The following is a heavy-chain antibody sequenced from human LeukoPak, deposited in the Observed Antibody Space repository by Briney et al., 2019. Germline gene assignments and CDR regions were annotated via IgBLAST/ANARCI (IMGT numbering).Heavy chain of an antibody. D-gene: IGHD6-25*01. Sequence: AGGSLRLSCAASGFTFSDYYMSWIRQAPGKGLEWVSYISSSGSTIYYADSVKGRFTISRDNAKNSLYLQMNSLRAEDTAVYYCAKDQGSGLIYYFDYWGQGTLVTVSS. J-gene: IGHJ4*02. CDR1: GFTFSDYY. CDR3: AKDQGSGLIYYFDY. CDR2: ISSSGSTI. V-gene: IGHV3-11*01.